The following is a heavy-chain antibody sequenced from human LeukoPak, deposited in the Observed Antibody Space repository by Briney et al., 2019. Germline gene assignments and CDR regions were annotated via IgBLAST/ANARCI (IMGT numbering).Heavy chain of an antibody. CDR3: VKESLEGDT. D-gene: IGHD1-1*01. CDR2: IRYDGNIR. V-gene: IGHV3-30*02. J-gene: IGHJ5*02. Sequence: PGGSLRLSCAASGFTFTNFGMHWVRQAPGRGLDWVAFIRYDGNIRFYADSVQGRFTISRDHSKNTLDLQMNSLRTEDTAVYYCVKESLEGDTWGQGTLVTVSS. CDR1: GFTFTNFG.